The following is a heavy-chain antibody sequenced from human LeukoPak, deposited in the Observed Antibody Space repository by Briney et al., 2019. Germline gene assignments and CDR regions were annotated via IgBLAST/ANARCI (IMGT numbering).Heavy chain of an antibody. CDR1: GFTFSSYW. J-gene: IGHJ4*02. CDR3: ARDARYYYGSGSYYNHFDY. D-gene: IGHD3-10*01. Sequence: PGGSLRLSCAASGFTFSSYWMSWVRQAPGKGLEWVANIKQDGSEKYYVDSVKGRFTISRDNAKNSLYLQMNSLRAEDTAVYYCARDARYYYGSGSYYNHFDYWGQGTLVTVSS. CDR2: IKQDGSEK. V-gene: IGHV3-7*01.